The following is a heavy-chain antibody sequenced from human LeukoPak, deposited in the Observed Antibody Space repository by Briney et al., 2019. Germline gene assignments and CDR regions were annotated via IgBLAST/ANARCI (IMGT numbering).Heavy chain of an antibody. CDR3: AGGGSSLAPQSGRWGSYN. CDR2: IKSGSRTN. CDR1: GFTFTTYY. J-gene: IGHJ4*01. D-gene: IGHD3-16*01. V-gene: IGHV3-48*04. Sequence: GGSLRLSCAASGFTFTTYYMNWVRQAPGKGLEWVTYIKSGSRTNYYVDSVKGRFTISRNNAENSLYLHMNSLRAKDRAVHVFAGGGSSLAPQSGRWGSYNWGHGTLFTAS.